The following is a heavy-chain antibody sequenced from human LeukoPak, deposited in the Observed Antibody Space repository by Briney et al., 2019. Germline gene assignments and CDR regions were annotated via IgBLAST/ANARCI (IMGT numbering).Heavy chain of an antibody. Sequence: ASVKVSCKASGGTFSSYAISWVRQAPGQGLEWMGRINANSGGTNTAQKFQGRVTMTRDTSKTTAYMELSGLRSDDTAVYYCARGEDLGVAMDYYYGLDVWGQGTTVTVSS. CDR1: GGTFSSYA. J-gene: IGHJ6*02. D-gene: IGHD2-8*01. CDR3: ARGEDLGVAMDYYYGLDV. V-gene: IGHV1-2*06. CDR2: INANSGGT.